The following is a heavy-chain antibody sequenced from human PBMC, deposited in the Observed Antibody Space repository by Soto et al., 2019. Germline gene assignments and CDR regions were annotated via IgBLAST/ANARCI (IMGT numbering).Heavy chain of an antibody. CDR1: GGTFSSYA. J-gene: IGHJ6*02. CDR3: ARGYCSGGSCYRALGYYYYGMDV. Sequence: QVQLVQSGAEVKKPGSSVKVSCKASGGTFSSYAISWVRQAPGQGLEWMGGIIPIFGTANYAQKFQGRVTITADESTSPAYMELSSLRSEDTAVYYCARGYCSGGSCYRALGYYYYGMDVWGQGTTVTVSS. D-gene: IGHD2-15*01. V-gene: IGHV1-69*01. CDR2: IIPIFGTA.